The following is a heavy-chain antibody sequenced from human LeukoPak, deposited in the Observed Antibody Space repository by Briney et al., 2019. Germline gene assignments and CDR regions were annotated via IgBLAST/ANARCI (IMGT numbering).Heavy chain of an antibody. CDR1: GGSFSGYY. CDR2: INHSGST. Sequence: SETLSLTCAVYGGSFSGYYWSWIRQPPGKGLEWIGEINHSGSTNYNPSLKSRVTISVDTSKNQFSLKLSSATAADTAVYYCARVVQLWFGLGYYGMDVWGQGTTVTVSS. D-gene: IGHD5-18*01. J-gene: IGHJ6*02. CDR3: ARVVQLWFGLGYYGMDV. V-gene: IGHV4-34*01.